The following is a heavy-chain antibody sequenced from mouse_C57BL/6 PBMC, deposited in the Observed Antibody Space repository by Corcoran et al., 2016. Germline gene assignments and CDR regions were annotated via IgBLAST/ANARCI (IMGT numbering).Heavy chain of an antibody. V-gene: IGHV9-3*01. CDR1: GYTFTTYG. J-gene: IGHJ4*01. D-gene: IGHD2-10*01. CDR2: INTYSGVP. CDR3: ARSGLLNAMDY. Sequence: QIQLVQSGPELKKTGETVKISCKASGYTFTTYGMSWVKQAPGKGLKWMGWINTYSGVPTYADDFKGRFAFSLETSASTAYLQINNLKNEDTATYFCARSGLLNAMDYWGQGTSVTVSS.